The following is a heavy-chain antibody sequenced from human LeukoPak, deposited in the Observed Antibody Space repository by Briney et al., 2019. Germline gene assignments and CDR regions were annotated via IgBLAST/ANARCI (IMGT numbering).Heavy chain of an antibody. CDR3: ARASTGYSSGWLSSH. V-gene: IGHV3-74*01. CDR1: GFTFSSYW. Sequence: GGSLRLSCAASGFTFSSYWMHWVRQAPGKGLVWVSRINSDGSSTSYADSVKGRFTISRDNAKNSLYLQMNSLRAEDTAVYYCARASTGYSSGWLSSHWGQGTLVTVSS. D-gene: IGHD6-19*01. J-gene: IGHJ4*02. CDR2: INSDGSST.